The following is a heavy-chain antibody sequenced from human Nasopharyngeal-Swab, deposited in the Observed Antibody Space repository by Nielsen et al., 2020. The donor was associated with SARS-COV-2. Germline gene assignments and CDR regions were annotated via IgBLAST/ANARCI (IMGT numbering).Heavy chain of an antibody. CDR1: GFTFSNAW. V-gene: IGHV3-15*01. Sequence: GSLKISCAASGFTFSNAWMSWVRQAPGKGLEWVGRIKSKTDGGTTDYGAPVKGRFTISRDDSKNTLYLQMNGLETEDTGVYFCATDYDKKYQVLCLWGQGTLVTVSS. CDR3: ATDYDKKYQVLCL. D-gene: IGHD2-2*01. J-gene: IGHJ4*02. CDR2: IKSKTDGGTT.